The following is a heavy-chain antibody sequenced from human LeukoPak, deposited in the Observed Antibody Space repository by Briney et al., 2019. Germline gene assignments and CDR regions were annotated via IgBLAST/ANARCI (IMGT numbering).Heavy chain of an antibody. CDR3: AKDPTYYYDSRGY. Sequence: GGSLRLSCAVSGFKFSSYWMNWVRQVPGKGLMWVAHINTNGDSANYADSVKGRFTISRDNAKSTLSLQMNSLRAEDTAVYYCAKDPTYYYDSRGYWGQGTLVTVSS. J-gene: IGHJ4*02. CDR1: GFKFSSYW. D-gene: IGHD3-22*01. CDR2: INTNGDSA. V-gene: IGHV3-74*01.